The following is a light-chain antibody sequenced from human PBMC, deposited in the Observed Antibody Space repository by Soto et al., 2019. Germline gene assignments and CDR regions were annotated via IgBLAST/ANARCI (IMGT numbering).Light chain of an antibody. CDR2: EVS. V-gene: IGLV2-18*01. CDR3: SLYTSSSTPYV. CDR1: SSDLASCNR. J-gene: IGLJ1*01. Sequence: QPASVPGAPRQSVTIPCTGTSSDLASCNRVSGYQRPPGTGTKLVIYEVSNRPSGIPDRFSGPKSGDKASLTISVLQAEDEAEYYFSLYTSSSTPYVFGTGTTVTV.